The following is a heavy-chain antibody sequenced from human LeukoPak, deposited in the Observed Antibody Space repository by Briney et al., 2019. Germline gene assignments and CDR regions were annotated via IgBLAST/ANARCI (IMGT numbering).Heavy chain of an antibody. CDR3: ARGNLGYCSSTSCYGRGAYFDY. V-gene: IGHV4-38-2*02. Sequence: SETLSLTCTVSGYSISSGYYWGWIRQPPGKGLEWIGSIYHSGSTYYNPSLKSRVTISVDTSKNQFSLKLSSVTAADTAVYYCARGNLGYCSSTSCYGRGAYFDYWGQGTLVTVSS. CDR1: GYSISSGYY. D-gene: IGHD2-2*01. J-gene: IGHJ4*02. CDR2: IYHSGST.